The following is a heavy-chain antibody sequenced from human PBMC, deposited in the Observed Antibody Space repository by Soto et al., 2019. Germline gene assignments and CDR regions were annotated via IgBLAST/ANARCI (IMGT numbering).Heavy chain of an antibody. J-gene: IGHJ6*04. CDR3: AEELQDYHYTVMDF. V-gene: IGHV1-3*01. CDR2: INAGNGHT. CDR1: GYTFTNYT. D-gene: IGHD2-21*02. Sequence: GASVKVSCKTSGYTFTNYTMHWVRQAPGQRLEWMGWINAGNGHTKYSQKFQGRVTITRDTSASTAYMELSSLRSEDTAVYYCAEELQDYHYTVMDFGGKGTTAPVPS.